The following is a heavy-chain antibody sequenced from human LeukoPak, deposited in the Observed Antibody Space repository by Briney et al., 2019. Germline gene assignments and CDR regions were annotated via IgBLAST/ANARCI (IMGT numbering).Heavy chain of an antibody. CDR1: GFTFSTYA. CDR3: ATSIRRITISS. Sequence: GGSLRLSCAASGFTFSTYAMHWVRQAPGKGLEWLTVISYNGSHQYYSDSVRGRFTISRDNSRNSVFLQINRRRPEDTAVYYCATSIRRITISSWGQGTLVTVSS. D-gene: IGHD3-3*01. V-gene: IGHV3-30*04. CDR2: ISYNGSHQ. J-gene: IGHJ4*02.